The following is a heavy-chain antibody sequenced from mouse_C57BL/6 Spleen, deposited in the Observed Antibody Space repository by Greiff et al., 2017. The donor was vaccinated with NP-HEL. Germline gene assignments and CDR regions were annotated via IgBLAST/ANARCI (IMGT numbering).Heavy chain of an antibody. CDR3: ARQGYGSFFDY. V-gene: IGHV1-82*01. D-gene: IGHD1-1*01. J-gene: IGHJ2*01. CDR2: IYPGDGDP. Sequence: VQLQQSGPELVKPGASVKISCKASGYAFSSSWMNWVKQRPGKGLEWIGRIYPGDGDPNYNGKFKGKATLTADKSSSTAYMQLSSLTSEDSAVYFCARQGYGSFFDYWGQGTTLTVSS. CDR1: GYAFSSSW.